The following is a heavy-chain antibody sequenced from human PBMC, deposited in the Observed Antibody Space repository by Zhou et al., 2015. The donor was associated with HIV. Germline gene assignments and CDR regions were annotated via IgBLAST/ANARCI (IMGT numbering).Heavy chain of an antibody. V-gene: IGHV1-69*01. CDR3: ARDGRPSPIVVVVAAVYYYYGMDV. CDR1: GGTFSSYA. CDR2: IIPIFGTA. Sequence: QVQLVQSGAEVKKPGSSVKVSCKASGGTFSSYAISWVRQAPGQGLEWMGGIIPIFGTANYAQKFQGRVTITADESTSTAYMELSSLRSEDTAVYYCARDGRPSPIVVVVAAVYYYYGMDVWGQGTTVTVSS. D-gene: IGHD2-15*01. J-gene: IGHJ6*02.